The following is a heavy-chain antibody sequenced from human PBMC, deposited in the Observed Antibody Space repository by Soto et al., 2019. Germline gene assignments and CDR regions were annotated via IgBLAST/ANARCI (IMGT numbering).Heavy chain of an antibody. J-gene: IGHJ6*02. D-gene: IGHD3-9*01. CDR3: ARLGYDILTGYSGYYYGMDV. V-gene: IGHV4-39*01. CDR2: IYYSGST. Sequence: SETLSLTCTVSGGSISSSSYYWGWIRQPPGKGLEWIGSIYYSGSTYYNPSLKSRVTISVDTSKNQFSLKLSSVTAADTAVYYCARLGYDILTGYSGYYYGMDVWGQGTTVTVSS. CDR1: GGSISSSSYY.